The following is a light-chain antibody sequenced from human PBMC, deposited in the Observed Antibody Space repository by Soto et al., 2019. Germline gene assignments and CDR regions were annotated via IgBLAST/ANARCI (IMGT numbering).Light chain of an antibody. Sequence: EIVLTQSPGTLSLSPGERATLSCRASQSVSSSYLAWYQQKPGQAPRLLIYGASSRATGIPDRFSGSGSGKDFPLTISRLEPEDFAVYYRQQYGSSPLAFGPGTKVDIK. CDR3: QQYGSSPLA. CDR1: QSVSSSY. CDR2: GAS. V-gene: IGKV3-20*01. J-gene: IGKJ3*01.